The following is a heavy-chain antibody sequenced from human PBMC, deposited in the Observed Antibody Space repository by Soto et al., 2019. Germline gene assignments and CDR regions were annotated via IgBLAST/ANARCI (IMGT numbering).Heavy chain of an antibody. Sequence: ASVKVSCKASGYTFKNYCISWVRQAPGQGLEWMGWISAYNGNTYYAQKLQGRVTMTTDTSTSTAYMELRSLRSDDTAVFFCARAPRPTGTNYPLDYWGQGTLVTVSS. CDR1: GYTFKNYC. CDR2: ISAYNGNT. D-gene: IGHD1-7*01. J-gene: IGHJ4*02. V-gene: IGHV1-18*04. CDR3: ARAPRPTGTNYPLDY.